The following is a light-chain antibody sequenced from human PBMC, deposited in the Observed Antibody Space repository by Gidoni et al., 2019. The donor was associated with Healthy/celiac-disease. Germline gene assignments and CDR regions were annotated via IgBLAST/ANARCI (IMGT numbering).Light chain of an antibody. CDR3: QQYNNWHPWT. CDR2: GAS. CDR1: QSVSSS. V-gene: IGKV3-15*01. J-gene: IGKJ2*02. Sequence: EIVMTQSPATLSLSPGERATLSCRASQSVSSSLACYQQKPGQAPRLLIYGASTRATGSPARCSGSGSGTKFTLTISSLQSEDFAVYYCQQYNNWHPWTFGQGTKLEIK.